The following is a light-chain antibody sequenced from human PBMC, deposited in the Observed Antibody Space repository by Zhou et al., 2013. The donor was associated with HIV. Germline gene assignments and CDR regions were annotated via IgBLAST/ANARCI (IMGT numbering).Light chain of an antibody. V-gene: IGKV3-15*01. Sequence: EIVMTQSPGTLSVSPGERATLSCRASQSVGTNLAWYQQKTGQAPRLLIYGAFNRATGIPARFSGSGSGTEFTLTITRLEPEDFALYYCQQYGGAFTFGGGTKVEIK. CDR3: QQYGGAFT. J-gene: IGKJ4*01. CDR1: QSVGTN. CDR2: GAF.